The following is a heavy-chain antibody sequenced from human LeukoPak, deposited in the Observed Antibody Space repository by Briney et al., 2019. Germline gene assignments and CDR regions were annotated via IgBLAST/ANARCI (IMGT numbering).Heavy chain of an antibody. CDR3: ARLKGYSSGWYPSYYFDY. D-gene: IGHD6-19*01. V-gene: IGHV4-59*08. J-gene: IGHJ4*02. CDR1: GGSISSYY. CDR2: IYYTGST. Sequence: SETLSLTCSVSGGSISSYYWSWIRQPPGKGLEWMGYIYYTGSTNYNPSLKSRVTISVDTSKNQFSLKLSSVTAADTTVYYCARLKGYSSGWYPSYYFDYWGQGTLVTVSS.